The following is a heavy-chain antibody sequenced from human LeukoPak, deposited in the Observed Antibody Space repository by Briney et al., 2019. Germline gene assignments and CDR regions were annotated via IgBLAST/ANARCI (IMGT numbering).Heavy chain of an antibody. J-gene: IGHJ4*02. CDR2: IDWDDEI. CDR1: GFSLSTSGMC. CDR3: VRGTKQATRVAVASYYFDY. V-gene: IGHV2-70*17. D-gene: IGHD6-19*01. Sequence: SGPTLVNPTQTLTLTCSFSGFSLSTSGMCVSWIRQPPGKALEWLARIDWDDEIFYSTSLKTRLTISRDTSKNQVVLTMTNVDPVDTATYFCVRGTKQATRVAVASYYFDYWGQGTLVSVSS.